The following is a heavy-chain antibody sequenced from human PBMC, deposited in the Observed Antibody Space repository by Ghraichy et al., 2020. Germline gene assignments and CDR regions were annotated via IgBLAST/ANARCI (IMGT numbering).Heavy chain of an antibody. Sequence: GGSLRLSCAASGFTFSGSAMHWVRQASGKRLEWVGRIRSKANSYATAYAASVKGRFTISRDDSKNTAYLQMNSLKTEDTAVYYCTRLWTGELGYENGMDVWGQGTTVTVSS. CDR1: GFTFSGSA. D-gene: IGHD1-26*01. CDR2: IRSKANSYAT. V-gene: IGHV3-73*01. CDR3: TRLWTGELGYENGMDV. J-gene: IGHJ6*02.